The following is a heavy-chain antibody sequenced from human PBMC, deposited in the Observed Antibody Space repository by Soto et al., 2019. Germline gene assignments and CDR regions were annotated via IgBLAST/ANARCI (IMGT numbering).Heavy chain of an antibody. CDR1: GFTFSSYG. V-gene: IGHV3-33*01. J-gene: IGHJ4*02. CDR3: ARDESRITIFGVVGY. CDR2: IWYDGSNK. Sequence: QVQLVESGGGMVQPGRSLRLSCAASGFTFSSYGMHWVRQAPGKGLEWVAVIWYDGSNKYYADSVKGRFTISRDNSKNTLYLQMNSLRAEDTAVYYCARDESRITIFGVVGYWGQGTLVTVSS. D-gene: IGHD3-3*01.